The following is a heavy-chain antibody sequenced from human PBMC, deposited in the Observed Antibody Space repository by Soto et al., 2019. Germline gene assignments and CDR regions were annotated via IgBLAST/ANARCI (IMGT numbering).Heavy chain of an antibody. J-gene: IGHJ4*02. D-gene: IGHD3-10*01. CDR3: AREVRGGYFDY. V-gene: IGHV3-66*01. CDR1: GFTVSSNY. CDR2: IYSGGST. Sequence: EVQLVESGGGLVQPGGSLRLSCAASGFTVSSNYMSWVRQAPGKGLEWVSVIYSGGSTYYADSVKGRFTISRDNYKNTRYRQMNSVRDEDTAVYYCAREVRGGYFDYWGQGTLVTVSS.